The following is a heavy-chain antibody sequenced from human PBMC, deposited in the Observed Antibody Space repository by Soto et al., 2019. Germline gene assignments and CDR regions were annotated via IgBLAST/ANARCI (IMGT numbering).Heavy chain of an antibody. CDR3: ARSFYSSYGMDV. CDR1: GYTFTGYY. J-gene: IGHJ6*02. V-gene: IGHV1-2*04. Sequence: ASVKVSCKASGYTFTGYYMHWVRQAPGQGLEWMGWINPNSGGTNYAQKFQGWVTMTRDTSIGTAYMELSRLRSDDTAVYYCARSFYSSYGMDVWGQGTTVTVSS. CDR2: INPNSGGT. D-gene: IGHD6-13*01.